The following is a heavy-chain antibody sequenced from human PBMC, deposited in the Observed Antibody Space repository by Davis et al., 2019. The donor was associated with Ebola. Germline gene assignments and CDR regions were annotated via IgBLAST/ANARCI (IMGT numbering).Heavy chain of an antibody. Sequence: GESLKISCTASGFTFGDYAMSWVRQAPGKGLEWVGFIRSKAYGGTTEYAASVKGRFTISRDDSKSIAYLQMNSLKTEDTAVYYCTRDLIVVVPAAMADYYYYGMDVWGQGTTVTVSS. CDR2: IRSKAYGGTT. J-gene: IGHJ6*02. D-gene: IGHD2-2*01. V-gene: IGHV3-49*04. CDR3: TRDLIVVVPAAMADYYYYGMDV. CDR1: GFTFGDYA.